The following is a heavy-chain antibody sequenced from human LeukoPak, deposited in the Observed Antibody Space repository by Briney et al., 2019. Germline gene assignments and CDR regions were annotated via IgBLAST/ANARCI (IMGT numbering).Heavy chain of an antibody. CDR3: ARVGGDTAMVYYYYYYMDV. V-gene: IGHV4-39*07. Sequence: SETLSLTCTVSGDSISSSTYYWGWIRQPPGKGLEWIGNIYYSGSTYYNPSLKSRVTISVDTSKNQFSLKLSSVTAADTAVYYCARVGGDTAMVYYYYYYMDVWGKGTTVTVSS. J-gene: IGHJ6*03. CDR2: IYYSGST. CDR1: GDSISSSTYY. D-gene: IGHD5-18*01.